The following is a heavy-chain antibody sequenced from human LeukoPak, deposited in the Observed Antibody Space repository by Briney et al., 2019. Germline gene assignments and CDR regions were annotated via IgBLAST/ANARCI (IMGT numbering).Heavy chain of an antibody. CDR1: GFTFSSYS. D-gene: IGHD3-22*01. CDR3: ARAPTYYYDTSRSSLTLDWYFDL. Sequence: GGSRRLSCAASGFTFSSYSMNWVRQAPGKGLEWVSSISSSSSYIYYADSVKGRFTISRDNAKNSLYLQMNSLRAEDTAVYYCARAPTYYYDTSRSSLTLDWYFDLWGRGTLVTVSS. V-gene: IGHV3-21*01. J-gene: IGHJ2*01. CDR2: ISSSSSYI.